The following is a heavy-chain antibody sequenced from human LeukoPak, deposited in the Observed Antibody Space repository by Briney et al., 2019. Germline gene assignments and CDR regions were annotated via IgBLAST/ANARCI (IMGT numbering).Heavy chain of an antibody. J-gene: IGHJ6*03. V-gene: IGHV4-39*07. Sequence: PSETLSLTCTVAGGSISSSSYYWSCIRRPPGKGLECIGEINHSGSTNYNPSLKSRVTISVDASKNQFSLKLSSVTAADTAVYYCARGSRDIVVVPAASSLFYYYYMDVSGKGTTVTVSS. D-gene: IGHD2-2*01. CDR2: INHSGST. CDR1: GGSISSSSYY. CDR3: ARGSRDIVVVPAASSLFYYYYMDV.